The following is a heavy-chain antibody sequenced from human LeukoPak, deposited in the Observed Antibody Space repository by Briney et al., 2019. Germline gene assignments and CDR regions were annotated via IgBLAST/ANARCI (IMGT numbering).Heavy chain of an antibody. CDR1: GYTFTGYY. J-gene: IGHJ5*02. CDR3: AREEDWFDP. Sequence: ASVKVSCKASGYTFTGYYMHWVRKAPGQGLEWMGGIIPIFGTANYAQKLQGRVTMTTDTSTSTAYMELRSLRSDDTAVYYCAREEDWFDPWGQGTLVTVSS. CDR2: IIPIFGTA. V-gene: IGHV1-18*04.